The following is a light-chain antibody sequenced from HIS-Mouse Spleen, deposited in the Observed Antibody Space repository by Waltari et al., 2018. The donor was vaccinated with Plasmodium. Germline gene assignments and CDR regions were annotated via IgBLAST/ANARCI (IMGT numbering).Light chain of an antibody. CDR1: ALPKKS. V-gene: IGLV3-10*01. Sequence: SYELTQPPSVSVSPGQTCRLTCDGDALPKKSAYWYQQKSGQAPVLVIYKDSKRPSGIPERFSGSSSGTMATLTISGAQVEDEADYYCYSTDSSGNHRVFGGGTKLTVL. CDR2: KDS. CDR3: YSTDSSGNHRV. J-gene: IGLJ3*02.